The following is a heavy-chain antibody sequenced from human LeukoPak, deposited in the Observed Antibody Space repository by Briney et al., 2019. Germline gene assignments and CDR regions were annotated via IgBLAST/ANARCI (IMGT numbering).Heavy chain of an antibody. J-gene: IGHJ4*02. V-gene: IGHV3-48*01. CDR2: ISSSSSAI. D-gene: IGHD1-26*01. CDR3: ARDPPRSVGGTQILWD. CDR1: GLTFSSYN. Sequence: PGGSLRLSCAASGLTFSSYNMNWVRQAPGKGPEWVSYISSSSSAIYYSDSVKGRFTNSRDNAKNSLYLQMNSLRAEDTAVYYCARDPPRSVGGTQILWDWGQGTLVTVSS.